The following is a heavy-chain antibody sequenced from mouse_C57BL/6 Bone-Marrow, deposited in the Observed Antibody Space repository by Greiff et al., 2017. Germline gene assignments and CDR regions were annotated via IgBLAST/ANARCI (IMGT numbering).Heavy chain of an antibody. V-gene: IGHV5-6*02. CDR3: AGYSRRGWYFDV. CDR2: ISSGGSYT. D-gene: IGHD1-2*01. CDR1: GFTFSSYG. Sequence: DVKLQESGGDLVKPGGSLKLSCAASGFTFSSYGMSWVRQTPDKRLEWVATISSGGSYTYYPDSVKGRFTFTRDNAKNTLYLQMSSLKSEDTAMYYCAGYSRRGWYFDVWGTGTTVTVSS. J-gene: IGHJ1*03.